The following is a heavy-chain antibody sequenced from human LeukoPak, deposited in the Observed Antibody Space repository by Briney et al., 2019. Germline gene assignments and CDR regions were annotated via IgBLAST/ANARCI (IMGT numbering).Heavy chain of an antibody. Sequence: GGSLGLSCAASGFSFSGNWMNWVRQAPGKGLEWVANINSDGSQKYYVDSVKGRFSISIDYAKKSLLLQMNSLRVEDTAVYYCVRDGPAFLDFDYWGPGTLVSVSS. CDR3: VRDGPAFLDFDY. D-gene: IGHD2-2*01. V-gene: IGHV3-7*01. J-gene: IGHJ4*02. CDR2: INSDGSQK. CDR1: GFSFSGNW.